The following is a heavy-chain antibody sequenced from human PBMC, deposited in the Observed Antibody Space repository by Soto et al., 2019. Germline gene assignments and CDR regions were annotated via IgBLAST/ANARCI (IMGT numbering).Heavy chain of an antibody. CDR3: AREVPGSGYDS. CDR2: IYHSGST. CDR1: GGSISSGGYS. J-gene: IGHJ4*02. D-gene: IGHD5-12*01. Sequence: SETLSLTCAVSGGSISSGGYSWSWIRQPPGKGLEWIGYIYHSGSTYYNPSLKSRVTISVDRSKNQFSLKLSSVTAADTAVYYCAREVPGSGYDSWGQGTLVTVSS. V-gene: IGHV4-30-2*01.